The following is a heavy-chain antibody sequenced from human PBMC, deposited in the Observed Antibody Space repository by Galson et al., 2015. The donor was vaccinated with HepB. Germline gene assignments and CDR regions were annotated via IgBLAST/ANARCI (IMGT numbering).Heavy chain of an antibody. J-gene: IGHJ4*02. Sequence: CAISGDSVSSNSAAWNWIRQSPSRGLEWLGRTYYRSKWYDDYALSVKSRITINPDTSKNQFSLQWNSVTPEDTAVYYCARLSVKNSGWPAVDYWGQGTLVTVSS. CDR1: GDSVSSNSAA. D-gene: IGHD6-19*01. CDR3: ARLSVKNSGWPAVDY. CDR2: TYYRSKWYD. V-gene: IGHV6-1*01.